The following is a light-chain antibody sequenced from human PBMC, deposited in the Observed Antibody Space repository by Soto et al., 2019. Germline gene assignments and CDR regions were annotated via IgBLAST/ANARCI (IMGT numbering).Light chain of an antibody. CDR1: HLIGDN. Sequence: DIVMTQSPATLSVSPGDRAILSCRASHLIGDNLAWYQQKSGQAPRLLIYGAATRATAIPARFSGSRSGTEFTLPISGLQSEAVAIYYCQQYNNWPPWTCGQGPRVDIK. CDR3: QQYNNWPPWT. CDR2: GAA. J-gene: IGKJ1*01. V-gene: IGKV3-15*01.